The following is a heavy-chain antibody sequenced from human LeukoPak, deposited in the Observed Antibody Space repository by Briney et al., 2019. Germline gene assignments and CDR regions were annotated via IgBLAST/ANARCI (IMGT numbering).Heavy chain of an antibody. CDR2: IRGSGSST. CDR3: AQRRVPGGN. J-gene: IGHJ4*02. Sequence: GGSLRLSCAASGFTFSSYAMSWVRQAPGKGLEWVSAIRGSGSSTYYADSVKGRFTISRDNSKNTLYLQMNSLRAEDRAVYYFAQRRVPGGNWGQGTLVTVSS. V-gene: IGHV3-23*01. D-gene: IGHD1-1*01. CDR1: GFTFSSYA.